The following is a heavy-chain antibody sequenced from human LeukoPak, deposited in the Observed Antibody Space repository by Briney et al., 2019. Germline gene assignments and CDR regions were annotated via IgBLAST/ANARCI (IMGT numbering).Heavy chain of an antibody. CDR3: ARGSSSWYYFDY. Sequence: GASVKVSCKASGYTFTGYYMHWVRQAPGQGLEWMGRIDPNSGGTNYAQKFQGRVTMTRDTSISTAYMELSRLRSDDTAVYYCARGSSSWYYFDYWGQGTLVTVSS. D-gene: IGHD6-13*01. CDR1: GYTFTGYY. V-gene: IGHV1-2*06. J-gene: IGHJ4*02. CDR2: IDPNSGGT.